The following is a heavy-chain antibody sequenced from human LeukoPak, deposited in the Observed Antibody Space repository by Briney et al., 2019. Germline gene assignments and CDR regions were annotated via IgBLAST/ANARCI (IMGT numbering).Heavy chain of an antibody. CDR3: ARLPLGAFGEVLNFDY. CDR2: IYYSGNT. J-gene: IGHJ4*02. CDR1: GGSIRSTSYY. Sequence: PSETLSLTCTVSGGSIRSTSYYWGWIRQPPGKGLEWIGSIYYSGNTYYNPTLKSRVTISIDSSKRQFSLKVKSVTAADTAVYYCARLPLGAFGEVLNFDYWGQGTPVTVSS. V-gene: IGHV4-39*07. D-gene: IGHD3-10*01.